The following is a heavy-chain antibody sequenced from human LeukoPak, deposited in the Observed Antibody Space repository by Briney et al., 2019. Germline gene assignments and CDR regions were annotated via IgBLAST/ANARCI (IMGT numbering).Heavy chain of an antibody. CDR2: IKQDGSEK. D-gene: IGHD3-9*01. V-gene: IGHV3-7*01. CDR1: GFRFSAYW. CDR3: ARAPNYDILTGYSDY. J-gene: IGHJ4*02. Sequence: PGGSLRLSCAASGFRFSAYWMSWVRQAPGKGLEWVANIKQDGSEKYDLDSVKGRFAVSRDNAKNSLYLQMNSLRAEDTAVYYCARAPNYDILTGYSDYWGQGTLVTVSS.